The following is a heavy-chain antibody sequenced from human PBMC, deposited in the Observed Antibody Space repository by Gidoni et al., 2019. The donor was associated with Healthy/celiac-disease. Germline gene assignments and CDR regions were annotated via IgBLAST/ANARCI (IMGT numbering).Heavy chain of an antibody. J-gene: IGHJ4*02. V-gene: IGHV1-69*01. CDR2: IIPIFGTA. Sequence: QVQLVQSGAEVKKPGSSVKVSCKASGVTFSSYAISWVRQAPGQGLEWMGGIIPIFGTAHYAQKFQGRVTITADESTSTAYMELSSLRSEDTAVYYWARGGPADSSGWYIDFDYWGQGTLVTVSS. D-gene: IGHD6-19*01. CDR3: ARGGPADSSGWYIDFDY. CDR1: GVTFSSYA.